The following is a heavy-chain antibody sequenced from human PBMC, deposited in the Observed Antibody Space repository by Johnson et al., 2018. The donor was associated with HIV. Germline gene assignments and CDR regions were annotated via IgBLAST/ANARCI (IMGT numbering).Heavy chain of an antibody. CDR3: AKDIGWGQQVVRGAVDI. J-gene: IGHJ3*02. D-gene: IGHD6-13*01. CDR1: GFTVSSNY. Sequence: VQLVESGGGLIQPGGSLRLSCAASGFTVSSNYMSWVRQAPGKGLEWVSGISWNSGSIGYADSVKGRFTISRDNAKNSLYLQINSLRAEDTALYYCAKDIGWGQQVVRGAVDIVGQGTIVIVSS. CDR2: ISWNSGSI. V-gene: IGHV3-9*01.